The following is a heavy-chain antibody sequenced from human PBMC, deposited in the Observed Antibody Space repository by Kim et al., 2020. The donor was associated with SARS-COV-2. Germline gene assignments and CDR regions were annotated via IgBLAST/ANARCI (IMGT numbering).Heavy chain of an antibody. CDR1: GGSVSSCNCY. CDR2: MYYGGST. CDR3: VRRGVGQAFDP. J-gene: IGHJ5*02. Sequence: SETLSLTCTVSGGSVSSCNCYWAWIRQPPGKGLEWIGDMYYGGSTYYNPSLKSRVTISVDTSKNQFSLKLSSMTAADTAVYYCVRRGVGQAFDPWGQGTL. V-gene: IGHV4-39*07.